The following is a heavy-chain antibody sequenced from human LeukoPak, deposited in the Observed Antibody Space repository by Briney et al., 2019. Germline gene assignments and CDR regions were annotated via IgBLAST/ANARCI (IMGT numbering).Heavy chain of an antibody. V-gene: IGHV3-74*01. CDR1: GFTFSSYW. D-gene: IGHD5-24*01. CDR2: INTDGSST. Sequence: PGGSLRLSCAASGFTFSSYWMHWVRQAPGKGLVWVSRINTDGSSTSYADSVKGRFTISRDNAKNTLYLQMNSLRAEDTAVYYCARMAADRAFDIWGQGTMVTVSS. CDR3: ARMAADRAFDI. J-gene: IGHJ3*02.